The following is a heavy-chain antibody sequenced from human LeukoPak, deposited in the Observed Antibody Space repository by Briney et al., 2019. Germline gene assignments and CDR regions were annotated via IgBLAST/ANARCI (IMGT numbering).Heavy chain of an antibody. CDR1: GGSISSGGYY. V-gene: IGHV4-31*01. J-gene: IGHJ4*02. Sequence: KPSETLSLTCTVSGGSISSGGYYWSCIRQHPGKGLEWIGYIYYSGSTYYNPSLNNPVTISVDTSKTQFSLKLSSVTAADTAVYYCARSITMVRGVMAFTFDYWGQGTLVTVSS. CDR2: IYYSGST. D-gene: IGHD3-10*01. CDR3: ARSITMVRGVMAFTFDY.